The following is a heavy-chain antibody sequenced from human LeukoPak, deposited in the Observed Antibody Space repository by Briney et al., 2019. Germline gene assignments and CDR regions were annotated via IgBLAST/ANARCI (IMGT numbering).Heavy chain of an antibody. Sequence: NSSETLSLTCTVSGGSISGRSHYWGWIRQPPGKGLEWIGNIYNSGITYYNPSLKSRVTVSADTSKNQFSLRLSSVTAADTAIYYCARQRREYSGNSGLYYYYMDVWGKGTTVTVSS. CDR3: ARQRREYSGNSGLYYYYMDV. J-gene: IGHJ6*03. CDR2: IYNSGIT. V-gene: IGHV4-39*07. CDR1: GGSISGRSHY. D-gene: IGHD4-23*01.